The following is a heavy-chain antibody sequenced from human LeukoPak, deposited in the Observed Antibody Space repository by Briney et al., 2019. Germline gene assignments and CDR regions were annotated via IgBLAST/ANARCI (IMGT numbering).Heavy chain of an antibody. CDR2: IRYDGSNK. V-gene: IGHV3-30*02. D-gene: IGHD1-26*01. CDR1: GFTFSSYG. CDR3: ATDGIVGATYGLGFDY. J-gene: IGHJ4*02. Sequence: GGSLRLSCAASGFTFSSYGMHWVRQAPGKGLEWVAFIRYDGSNKYYADSVKGRFTIPRDNSNNTLYLQMNSLRAEDTAVYYCATDGIVGATYGLGFDYWGQGTLVTVSS.